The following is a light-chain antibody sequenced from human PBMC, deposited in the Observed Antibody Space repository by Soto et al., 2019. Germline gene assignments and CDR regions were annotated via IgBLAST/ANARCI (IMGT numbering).Light chain of an antibody. CDR2: AAS. Sequence: DIQMTQSPSSVSASVGDRVTITCRASQDIGSWFAWYQQKPGKVPKLLIYAASILQSGVPSRFSGSGSGKDFTLTIDSPQPEDTATYYCQQTYSRPVTFGQGTRLEIK. CDR3: QQTYSRPVT. J-gene: IGKJ5*01. CDR1: QDIGSW. V-gene: IGKV1-12*01.